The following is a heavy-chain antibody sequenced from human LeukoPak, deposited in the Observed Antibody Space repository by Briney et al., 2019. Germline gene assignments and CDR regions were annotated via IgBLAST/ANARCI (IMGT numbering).Heavy chain of an antibody. V-gene: IGHV4-4*07. D-gene: IGHD4-17*01. J-gene: IGHJ6*03. CDR2: FSTSVTT. Sequence: SEILSLTCTVSGGSISGYYWNWIRQPAGKGLEWIGRFSTSVTTNYNPSLRSRVTISVDKSKNQFSLRLSSVTAADTAVYYCARAVTTDYYSYYMDVWGKGTTVTVSS. CDR3: ARAVTTDYYSYYMDV. CDR1: GGSISGYY.